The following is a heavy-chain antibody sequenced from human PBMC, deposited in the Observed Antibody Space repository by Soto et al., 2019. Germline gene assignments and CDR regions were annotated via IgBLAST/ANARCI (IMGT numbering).Heavy chain of an antibody. CDR2: ISSSGNSI. CDR3: AKHPGYCSSTSCYYGMDV. Sequence: QVQLVESGGGLVKPGGSLSLSCAASGFTFSDYYMTWIRQAPGKGLEWVSYISSSGNSIYYADSVRGRFTVSRDNSKNTLYLQMNSLRAEDTAVYYCAKHPGYCSSTSCYYGMDVWGQGTTVTVSS. CDR1: GFTFSDYY. D-gene: IGHD2-2*01. V-gene: IGHV3-11*01. J-gene: IGHJ6*02.